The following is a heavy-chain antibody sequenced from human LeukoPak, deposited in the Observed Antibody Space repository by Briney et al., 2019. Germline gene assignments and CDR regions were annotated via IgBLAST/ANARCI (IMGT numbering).Heavy chain of an antibody. CDR2: ISYSGST. Sequence: SETLSLTCTVSGGSISTYYWSWVRQPPGKGLEWIGYISYSGSTNYNPSLKSRVTISIDTSKNQFSLKLRSVTAADTAIYYCARQGYDILTGYIDAFDIWGQGTMVTVSS. CDR1: GGSISTYY. V-gene: IGHV4-59*08. CDR3: ARQGYDILTGYIDAFDI. D-gene: IGHD3-9*01. J-gene: IGHJ3*02.